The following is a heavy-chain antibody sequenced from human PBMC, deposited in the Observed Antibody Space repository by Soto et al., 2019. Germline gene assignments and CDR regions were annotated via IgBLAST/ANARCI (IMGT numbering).Heavy chain of an antibody. J-gene: IGHJ4*02. CDR3: AKDRCSGGSCPSDY. V-gene: IGHV3-23*01. CDR2: ISGSGGST. CDR1: GFTFSSYA. Sequence: GGSVRLSCAASGFTFSSYAMSWVRQAPGKGLEWVSAISGSGGSTYYADSVKGRFTISRDNSKDTLYLQMNSLRAEDTAVYYCAKDRCSGGSCPSDYWGQGTLVTVSS. D-gene: IGHD2-15*01.